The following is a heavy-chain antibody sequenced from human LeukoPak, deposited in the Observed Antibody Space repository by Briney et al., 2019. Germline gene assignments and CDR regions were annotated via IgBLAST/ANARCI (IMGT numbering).Heavy chain of an antibody. CDR1: GDSISSGDYY. J-gene: IGHJ4*02. CDR2: IYYSGST. CDR3: AREQGYYDSSIDY. V-gene: IGHV4-61*02. Sequence: SQTLSLTCTVSGDSISSGDYYWSWIRQPAGKGLEWIGSIYYSGSTYYNPSLKSRVTISVDTSKNQFSLKLSSVTAADTAVYYCAREQGYYDSSIDYWGQGTLVTVSS. D-gene: IGHD3-22*01.